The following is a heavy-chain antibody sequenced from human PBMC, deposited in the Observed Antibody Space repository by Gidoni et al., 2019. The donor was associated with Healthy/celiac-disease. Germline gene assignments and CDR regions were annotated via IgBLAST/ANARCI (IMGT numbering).Heavy chain of an antibody. CDR2: IWYDGSNK. CDR1: GFTFSSYG. J-gene: IGHJ6*02. D-gene: IGHD2-2*02. V-gene: IGHV3-33*01. Sequence: QVQLVESGGGVVQPGRSLRLSGAATGFTFSSYGMHWVRQAPGTGLEWVAVIWYDGSNKYYADSVKGRFTISRDNSKNTLYLQMNSLRAEDTAVYYCARFPGVVPAAIPYYYGMDVWGQGTTVTVSS. CDR3: ARFPGVVPAAIPYYYGMDV.